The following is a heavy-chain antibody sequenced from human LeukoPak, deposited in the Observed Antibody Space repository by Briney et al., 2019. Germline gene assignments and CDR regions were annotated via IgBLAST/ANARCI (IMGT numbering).Heavy chain of an antibody. D-gene: IGHD3-10*01. Sequence: GGSLRLSCAGSGFTLSNHQMNWVRRAARKGLELVAKIQPDGGGKHYLDSVKGRFTISRDNAKNSLYLQMNSLRVEDTAMYYCARWNYDSGSWVLDYWGQGTLVTVSS. J-gene: IGHJ4*02. V-gene: IGHV3-7*05. CDR3: ARWNYDSGSWVLDY. CDR1: GFTLSNHQ. CDR2: IQPDGGGK.